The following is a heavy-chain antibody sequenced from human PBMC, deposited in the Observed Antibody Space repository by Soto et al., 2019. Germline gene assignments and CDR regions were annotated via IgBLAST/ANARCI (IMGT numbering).Heavy chain of an antibody. D-gene: IGHD6-19*01. Sequence: PGGSLRLSCAASGFTFSSSAMSWVRQAPGKGLEWVSAITGGGGGTYYADSVKGRFTISRDNSKNTIYLLMNSLRAEDTAVYHGVKSPSSGWYGENWCQGILVTVS. CDR2: ITGGGGGT. CDR3: VKSPSSGWYGEN. V-gene: IGHV3-23*01. J-gene: IGHJ4*02. CDR1: GFTFSSSA.